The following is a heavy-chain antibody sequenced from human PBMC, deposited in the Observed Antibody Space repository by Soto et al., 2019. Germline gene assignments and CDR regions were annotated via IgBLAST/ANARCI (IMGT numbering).Heavy chain of an antibody. V-gene: IGHV3-30*02. D-gene: IGHD3-16*01. J-gene: IGHJ4*02. CDR2: ISYDSGEI. Sequence: PGGSLRLSCVGSGFTFSNNAMHWVRQAPGRGLEWVAFISYDSGEIFFADSVKGRLTISRYKPEHTLFLHMNSPRADDTAVYYCAKSTQRFILVYWGQGTLVTVSS. CDR3: AKSTQRFILVY. CDR1: GFTFSNNA.